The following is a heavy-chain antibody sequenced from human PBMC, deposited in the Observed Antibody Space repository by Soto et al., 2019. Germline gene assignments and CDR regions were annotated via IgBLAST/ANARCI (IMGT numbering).Heavy chain of an antibody. CDR1: GFTFSDYY. D-gene: IGHD1-1*01. CDR3: ASVTTGPLFVY. CDR2: ISSRSSTI. Sequence: QVQLVESGGGLVKPGGSLRLSCAASGFTFSDYYMSWIRQAPGKGLEWVSYISSRSSTIFYADSVKGRFTISRDNVKNSLYLQLNSLRAEDTAGDYCASVTTGPLFVYWGEGVLVAVSS. J-gene: IGHJ4*02. V-gene: IGHV3-11*01.